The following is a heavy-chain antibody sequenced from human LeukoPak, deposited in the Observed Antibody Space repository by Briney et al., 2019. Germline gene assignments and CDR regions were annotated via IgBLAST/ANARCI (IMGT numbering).Heavy chain of an antibody. CDR1: GYTFTGYY. D-gene: IGHD5-18*01. CDR3: AQSSAMKYPESY. J-gene: IGHJ4*02. Sequence: ASVKVSCKASGYTFTGYYMHWVRQAPGQGLEWMGRINPNSGGTNYAQKFQGRVTMTRDTSISTAYMELSRLRSDDTAVYYCAQSSAMKYPESYGGQGTLGTVSS. V-gene: IGHV1-2*06. CDR2: INPNSGGT.